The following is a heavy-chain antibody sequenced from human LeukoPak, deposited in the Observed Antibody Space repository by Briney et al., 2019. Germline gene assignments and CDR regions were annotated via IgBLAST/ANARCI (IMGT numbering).Heavy chain of an antibody. J-gene: IGHJ4*02. CDR1: GGSISSYY. Sequence: PSETLSLTCTVSGGSISSYYWSWIRQPPGKGLEWIGYIYYSGGTNYNPSLKSRVTISVDTSKNQFSLKLSSVTAADTAEYYCARVAVRGVIFDYWGQGTLVTVSS. CDR2: IYYSGGT. D-gene: IGHD3-10*01. V-gene: IGHV4-59*01. CDR3: ARVAVRGVIFDY.